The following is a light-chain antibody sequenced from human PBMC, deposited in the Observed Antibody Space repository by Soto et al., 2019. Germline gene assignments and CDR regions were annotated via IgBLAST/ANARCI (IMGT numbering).Light chain of an antibody. CDR2: DAS. CDR3: QQYDNPPLT. Sequence: IHVTQTQSYMSASLRDGYLMRCGASQSISSYLNWYQQKPGKAPKLLIYDASNLETGVPSRFSGSGSGTDFTFTISSLQPEDIATYYCQQYDNPPLTFGGGTKVDIK. J-gene: IGKJ4*01. V-gene: IGKV1-33*01. CDR1: QSISSY.